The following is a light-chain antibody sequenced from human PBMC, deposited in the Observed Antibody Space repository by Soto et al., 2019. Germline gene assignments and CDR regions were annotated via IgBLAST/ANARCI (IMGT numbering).Light chain of an antibody. CDR1: SSDVGGYNY. V-gene: IGLV2-11*01. CDR2: DVS. J-gene: IGLJ1*01. Sequence: QSALTQPRSVSGSPGQSVTISCTGTSSDVGGYNYVSWFQQHPGNTPKVMIYDVSKRPSGVPDRFSGSKSGNTVSLTISGLQAEDEADYYCCSYAGSPYVFGTGTKVTVL. CDR3: CSYAGSPYV.